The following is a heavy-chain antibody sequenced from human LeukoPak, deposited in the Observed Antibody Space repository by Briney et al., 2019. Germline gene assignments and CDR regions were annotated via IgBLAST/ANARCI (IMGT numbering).Heavy chain of an antibody. Sequence: ASVKVSCKASGGTFSSYAISWVRQAPGQGLEWMGGIIPIFGTANYAQKFQGRVTITADESTSTAYMELSSLRSEDTAVYYCARGFSGADKYSSSWYYYYYYMDVWGKGTTVTISS. CDR3: ARGFSGADKYSSSWYYYYYYMDV. CDR1: GGTFSSYA. CDR2: IIPIFGTA. D-gene: IGHD6-13*01. J-gene: IGHJ6*03. V-gene: IGHV1-69*13.